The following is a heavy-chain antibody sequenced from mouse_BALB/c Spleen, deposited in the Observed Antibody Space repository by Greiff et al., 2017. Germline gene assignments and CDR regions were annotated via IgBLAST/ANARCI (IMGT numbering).Heavy chain of an antibody. CDR2: INPSTGYT. J-gene: IGHJ2*01. CDR1: GYTFTSYW. CDR3: ARLVTRDYFDY. V-gene: IGHV1-7*01. Sequence: VQLQQSGAELAKPGASVKMSCKASGYTFTSYWMHWVKQRPGQGLEWIGYINPSTGYTEYNQKFKDKATLTADKSSSTAYMQLSSLTSEDSAVYYCARLVTRDYFDYWGQGTTLTVSS. D-gene: IGHD2-3*01.